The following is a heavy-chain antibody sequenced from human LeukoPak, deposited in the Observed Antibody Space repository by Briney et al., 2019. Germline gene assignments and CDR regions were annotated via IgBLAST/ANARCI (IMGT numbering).Heavy chain of an antibody. D-gene: IGHD3-22*01. CDR1: GGSISSGGYY. CDR2: IYYSGST. J-gene: IGHJ6*02. V-gene: IGHV4-31*03. CDR3: ARTSYDSSGCYYYYYGMDV. Sequence: ASETLSLTCTVSGGSISSGGYYWSWIRQHPGKGLEWIGYIYYSGSTYYNPSLKSRVTISVDTFKNQFSLKLSSVTAADTAVYYCARTSYDSSGCYYYYYGMDVWGQGTTVTVSS.